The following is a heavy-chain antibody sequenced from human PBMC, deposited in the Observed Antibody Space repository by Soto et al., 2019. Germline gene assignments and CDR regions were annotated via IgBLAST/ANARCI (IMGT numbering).Heavy chain of an antibody. Sequence: GGSLRLACAASGFNFSEYAMSWVRQAPGKGLEWVSVISESGGSTHYADSVRGRFTVSRDNSKNSLSLRMNSLRDEDTAVYFCAKRSPYSSGWYSPIFDYWGQGALVTVSS. CDR1: GFNFSEYA. J-gene: IGHJ4*02. D-gene: IGHD6-13*01. CDR3: AKRSPYSSGWYSPIFDY. V-gene: IGHV3-23*01. CDR2: ISESGGST.